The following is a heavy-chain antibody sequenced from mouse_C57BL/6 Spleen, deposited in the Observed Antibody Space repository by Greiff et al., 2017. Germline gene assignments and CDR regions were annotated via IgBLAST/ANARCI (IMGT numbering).Heavy chain of an antibody. J-gene: IGHJ3*01. D-gene: IGHD2-5*01. CDR2: IWSGGST. Sequence: QVQLQQSGPGLVQPSQSLSITCTVSGFSLTSYGVHWVRQSPGKGLEWLGVIWSGGSTVYNAAFISRLSISKDNSKSQVFFKMNSLQADDTAIYYCARNHYSNYVGFAYWGQGTLVTVSA. CDR1: GFSLTSYG. CDR3: ARNHYSNYVGFAY. V-gene: IGHV2-2*01.